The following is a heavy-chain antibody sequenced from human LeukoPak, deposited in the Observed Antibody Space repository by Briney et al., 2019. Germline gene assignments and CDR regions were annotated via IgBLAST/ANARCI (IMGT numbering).Heavy chain of an antibody. CDR3: ARDDGSATMGFDS. Sequence: SVKVSCKASGSTFSRSAISWVRQAPGQGLEWMGGVIPILGTTNYTQRFQDRVSITSDDSTSTSYMEFRNLRSVDTAVYYCARDDGSATMGFDSWGQGALVTVSS. CDR1: GSTFSRSA. CDR2: VIPILGTT. D-gene: IGHD1-26*01. J-gene: IGHJ4*02. V-gene: IGHV1-69*01.